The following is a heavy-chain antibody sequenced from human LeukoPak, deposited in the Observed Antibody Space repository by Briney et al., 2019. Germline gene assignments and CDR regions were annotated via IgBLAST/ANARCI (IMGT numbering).Heavy chain of an antibody. J-gene: IGHJ4*02. CDR2: IFDSGST. V-gene: IGHV4-59*08. Sequence: PSETLSLTCTVSGGSISSYYWSWIRQPPGKGLEWIGYIFDSGSTNYNPSLKSRVTISVDTSKSQFSLRLSSVTAADTAVYYCARGYDYVWGSYRYYFDYWGQGTLVTVSS. D-gene: IGHD3-16*02. CDR1: GGSISSYY. CDR3: ARGYDYVWGSYRYYFDY.